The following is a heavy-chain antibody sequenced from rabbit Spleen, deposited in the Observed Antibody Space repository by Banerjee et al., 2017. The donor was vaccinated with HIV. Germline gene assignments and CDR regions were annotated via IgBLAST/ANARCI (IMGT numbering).Heavy chain of an antibody. CDR1: GFSFSSGYW. CDR2: IGIGSGNT. J-gene: IGHJ4*01. Sequence: QEQLEESGGGLVQPEGSLTLTCTASGFSFSSGYWICWVRQTPGKGLELIACIGIGSGNTDYASWAKGRFTISRNTNLNTVDLKMTSLTAADTATYFCARGPGSSGYYSLGLWGQGPWSPS. CDR3: ARGPGSSGYYSLGL. V-gene: IGHV1S43*01. D-gene: IGHD1-1*01.